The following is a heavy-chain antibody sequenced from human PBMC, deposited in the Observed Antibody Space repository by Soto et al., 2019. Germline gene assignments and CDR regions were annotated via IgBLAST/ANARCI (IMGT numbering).Heavy chain of an antibody. V-gene: IGHV1-2*04. CDR3: ASLSAATTRIQF. J-gene: IGHJ1*01. CDR2: INPNSGGT. D-gene: IGHD1-26*01. CDR1: GYTFTGYY. Sequence: GASVKVSCKASGYTFTGYYMHWVRQAPGQGLEWMGWINPNSGGTNYAQKFQGWVTMTRDTSISTAYMELSRLKLTSMTTADTAVYYCASLSAATTRIQFWGQGTLVTVSS.